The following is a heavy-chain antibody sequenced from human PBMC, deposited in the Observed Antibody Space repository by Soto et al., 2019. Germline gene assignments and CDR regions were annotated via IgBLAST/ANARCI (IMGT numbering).Heavy chain of an antibody. D-gene: IGHD4-17*01. Sequence: SVKVSCKASGGTFSSYAISWVRQAPGQGLEWMGGIIPIFGTANYAQKVQGRVTITADESTSTAYMELSSLRSEDTAVYYCAIVWSTVLLIDWYFDLWGRGTLVTVAS. CDR2: IIPIFGTA. CDR1: GGTFSSYA. CDR3: AIVWSTVLLIDWYFDL. V-gene: IGHV1-69*13. J-gene: IGHJ2*01.